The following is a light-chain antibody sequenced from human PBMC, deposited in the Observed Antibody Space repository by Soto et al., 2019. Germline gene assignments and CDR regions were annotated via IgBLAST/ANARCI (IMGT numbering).Light chain of an antibody. Sequence: IQMTQSPSTLSASVGDRVTITCRASQTISNWLAWYQQKPGKAPKLLIYKASTLESGVPSRFSGSGSGTEFTLTISSLQPEDFATYYCQQSYSTPWTFGQGSKVAIK. CDR1: QTISNW. CDR3: QQSYSTPWT. J-gene: IGKJ1*01. CDR2: KAS. V-gene: IGKV1-5*03.